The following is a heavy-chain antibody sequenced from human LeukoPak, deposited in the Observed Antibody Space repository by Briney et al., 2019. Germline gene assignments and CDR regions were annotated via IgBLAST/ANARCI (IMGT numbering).Heavy chain of an antibody. CDR2: ISHSGST. CDR1: GGSISSHY. V-gene: IGHV4-59*08. D-gene: IGHD5-18*01. CDR3: ARRESYGFNYWYFDV. Sequence: KPSETLSLTCTVSGGSISSHYWSWIRQPPGKGLEWIGYISHSGSTNYNPSLKSRLNISLDTSKNQFSLKLSSVTAADTAVYYCARRESYGFNYWYFDVWGRGTLVTVSS. J-gene: IGHJ2*01.